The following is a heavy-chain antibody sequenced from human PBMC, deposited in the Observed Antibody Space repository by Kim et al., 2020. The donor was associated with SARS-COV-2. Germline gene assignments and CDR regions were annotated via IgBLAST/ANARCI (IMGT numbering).Heavy chain of an antibody. CDR2: ISSNGAIT. J-gene: IGHJ6*03. CDR3: VKADCVPACFFGVYY. Sequence: GGSLRLSCAASGFTFHNYAMHWVRQPPGKGLEWISLISSNGAITIYADSVRGRFTLSRDNSKNSLYLQMDSLRSEDSALYYCVKADCVPACFFGVYYWG. V-gene: IGHV3-43*01. CDR1: GFTFHNYA. D-gene: IGHD3-16*01.